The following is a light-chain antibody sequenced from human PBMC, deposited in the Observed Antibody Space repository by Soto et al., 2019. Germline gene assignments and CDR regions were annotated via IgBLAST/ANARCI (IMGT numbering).Light chain of an antibody. J-gene: IGLJ1*01. V-gene: IGLV2-14*01. CDR2: AVS. Sequence: QSALTQPASVSGSPGKSITISCTGTRSDVGGYNYVSWYQQHPGKAPKLMIYAVSNRPSGVSNRFSGSKSGNTASLTISGLQAEDESDYYCSSYTSSSTTYVFGPGTKVTVL. CDR1: RSDVGGYNY. CDR3: SSYTSSSTTYV.